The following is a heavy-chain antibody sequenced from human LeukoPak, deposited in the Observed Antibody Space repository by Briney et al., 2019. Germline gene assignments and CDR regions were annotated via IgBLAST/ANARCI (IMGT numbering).Heavy chain of an antibody. Sequence: GGSLRLSCAASGFTFSSYGMHWVRQAPGKGLEWVAVISYDGSNKYYADSVTGRFTISRDNAKNTVYLQMNSLRAEDTAVYYCAKVLGGLWPGIDYWGQGTVVTVSS. V-gene: IGHV3-30*18. J-gene: IGHJ4*02. D-gene: IGHD2-15*01. CDR2: ISYDGSNK. CDR1: GFTFSSYG. CDR3: AKVLGGLWPGIDY.